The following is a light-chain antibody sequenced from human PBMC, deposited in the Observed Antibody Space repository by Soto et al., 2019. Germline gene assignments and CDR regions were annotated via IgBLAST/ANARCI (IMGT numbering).Light chain of an antibody. V-gene: IGLV1-44*01. CDR1: NSNIGSNT. CDR2: SSN. CDR3: AAWDGSLNGVV. Sequence: QSVLTQPPSASGTPGQNVSISCSGSNSNIGSNTVNWYQQFPGAAPKLLVYSSNLRPSGVPDRFSGSKSGTSASLAISGLQSEDESDYYCAAWDGSLNGVVFGGGTKLTVL. J-gene: IGLJ3*02.